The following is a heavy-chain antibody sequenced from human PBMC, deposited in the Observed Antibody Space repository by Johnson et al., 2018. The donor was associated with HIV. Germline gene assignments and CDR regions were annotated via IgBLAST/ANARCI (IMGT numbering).Heavy chain of an antibody. V-gene: IGHV3-33*08. CDR3: AREGYYDGDGWADAFDI. CDR1: GFTFSSYG. Sequence: QVQLVESGGGVVRPGGSLRLSCAASGFTFSSYGMHWVRQAPGKGLEWVAVIWYDGSTKYYADSVKGRFTISRDNSKNTLYLQMNSLRPEDRAVYYCAREGYYDGDGWADAFDIWGQGTMVTVSA. CDR2: IWYDGSTK. J-gene: IGHJ3*02. D-gene: IGHD3-22*01.